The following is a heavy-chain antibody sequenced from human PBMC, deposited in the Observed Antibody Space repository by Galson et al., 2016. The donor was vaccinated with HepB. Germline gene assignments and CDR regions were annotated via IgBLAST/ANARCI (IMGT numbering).Heavy chain of an antibody. D-gene: IGHD2-2*01. V-gene: IGHV4-39*01. J-gene: IGHJ5*02. Sequence: SETLSLTCTVSGGSITDSRYYWGWIRQSPGKGLEWIGNMYYSGSTYYNPSLKSRVTISVDTSNNHFSLKLSSLTAADTAVYYCARQVCGTSCRFRINWFDPWGQGTLVTVSS. CDR3: ARQVCGTSCRFRINWFDP. CDR2: MYYSGST. CDR1: GGSITDSRYY.